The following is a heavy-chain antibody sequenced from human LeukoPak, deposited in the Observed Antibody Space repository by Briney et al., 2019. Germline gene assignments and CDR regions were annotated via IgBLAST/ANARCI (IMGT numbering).Heavy chain of an antibody. CDR2: IKQDGSEK. V-gene: IGHV3-7*03. Sequence: GGSLRLSCAASGFTFSYYWMSWVRQAPGKGLEWVANIKQDGSEKNYVDSVKGRFTISRDNAKSSLYLQMNSLRAEDTAVYYCATTSGSWSEYFDYWGQGTLVTVSS. CDR1: GFTFSYYW. D-gene: IGHD1-26*01. CDR3: ATTSGSWSEYFDY. J-gene: IGHJ4*02.